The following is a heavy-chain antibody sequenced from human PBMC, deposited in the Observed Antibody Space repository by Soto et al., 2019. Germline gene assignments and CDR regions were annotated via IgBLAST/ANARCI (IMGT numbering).Heavy chain of an antibody. J-gene: IGHJ3*02. V-gene: IGHV1-69*02. Sequence: QVQLVQSGAEVKKPGSSVKVSCKASGDTYNVYTLIWVRQAPGQGLEWMGRIIPMLAITNYAQRFQGRVTLTADTSTTTAYMELSSLTSEDTAVYYCALGSWSGETFDIWGQGTLVTVSS. CDR3: ALGSWSGETFDI. CDR2: IIPMLAIT. CDR1: GDTYNVYT. D-gene: IGHD6-13*01.